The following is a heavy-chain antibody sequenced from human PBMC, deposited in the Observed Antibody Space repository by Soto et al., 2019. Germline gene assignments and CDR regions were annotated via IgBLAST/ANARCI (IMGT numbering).Heavy chain of an antibody. CDR2: ITYDGANG. J-gene: IGHJ4*02. CDR1: GFIFRSYA. Sequence: PGWSLGLGSLASGFIFRSYAMHWVRQAPGKGLEWVAVITYDGANGYYADSVRGRFAISRDNSKSTLFLQMNSLRPEDTAVYYCARAFSGSYPNFDYWGQGTLVTVSS. V-gene: IGHV3-30*09. CDR3: ARAFSGSYPNFDY. D-gene: IGHD1-26*01.